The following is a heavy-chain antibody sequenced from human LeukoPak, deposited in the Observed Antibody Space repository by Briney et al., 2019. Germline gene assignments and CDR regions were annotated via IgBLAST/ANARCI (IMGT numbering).Heavy chain of an antibody. CDR3: ARVPRYDSSGYYYDYYYGMDV. Sequence: RSQTLSLTCAISGDSVSSNSAAWNWIRQSPSRGLEWLGRTYYRSKWYNDYAVSVKSRITINPDTSKNQFSLQLNSVTPEDTAVYYCARVPRYDSSGYYYDYYYGMDVWGQGTTVTVSS. J-gene: IGHJ6*02. V-gene: IGHV6-1*01. CDR1: GDSVSSNSAA. D-gene: IGHD3-22*01. CDR2: TYYRSKWYN.